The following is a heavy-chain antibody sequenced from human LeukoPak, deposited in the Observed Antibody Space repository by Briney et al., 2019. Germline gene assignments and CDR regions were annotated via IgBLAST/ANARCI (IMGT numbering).Heavy chain of an antibody. CDR2: IYDSGNT. CDR3: AGRGRRYFLD. Sequence: SETLSLTCTVSGASISSDYWSWIRQSPGKGLEWIGYIYDSGNTDYNPSLKSRVSISMNTSKHQFSLNLSSVTDADAAVYYCAGRGRRYFLDWGQGTLVTVSS. V-gene: IGHV4-59*08. J-gene: IGHJ1*01. CDR1: GASISSDY.